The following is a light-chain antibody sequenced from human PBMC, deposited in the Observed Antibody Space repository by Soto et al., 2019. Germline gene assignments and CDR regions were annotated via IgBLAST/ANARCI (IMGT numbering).Light chain of an antibody. CDR3: ASYTTKGALGV. CDR1: SSGVGGYSF. V-gene: IGLV2-14*01. J-gene: IGLJ3*02. Sequence: QSVLTQPASVSGSPGQSITVSCTGSSSGVGGYSFVSWYRHHPGKAPKLLIYEVSNRPSGVSARFSGSKSDNTASLTISGLQAQDEADYYCASYTTKGALGVFGGGTKLTVL. CDR2: EVS.